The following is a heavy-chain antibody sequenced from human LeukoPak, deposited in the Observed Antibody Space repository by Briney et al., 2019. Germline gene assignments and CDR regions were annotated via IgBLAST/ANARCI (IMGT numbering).Heavy chain of an antibody. V-gene: IGHV3-66*01. CDR3: AREEARWEWFDP. CDR2: IYSGDNT. CDR1: GFTVSSNY. J-gene: IGHJ5*02. D-gene: IGHD1-26*01. Sequence: GGSLRLSCAASGFTVSSNYMSWVRQAPGKGLEWVSVIYSGDNTYYADSVKGRFTISRDISKNTLYLQMNSLRAEDTAVYYCAREEARWEWFDPWGQGTLVTVSS.